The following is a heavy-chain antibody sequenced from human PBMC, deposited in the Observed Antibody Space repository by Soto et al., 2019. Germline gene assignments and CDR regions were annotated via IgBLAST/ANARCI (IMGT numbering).Heavy chain of an antibody. D-gene: IGHD2-2*01. CDR2: MNPNSGNT. CDR1: GYTFTSYD. CDR3: ASYWSSTSCSPLRYYYCMDV. Sequence: ASVKVSCKASGYTFTSYDINWVRQATGQGLEWMGWMNPNSGNTGYAQKFQGRVTMTRNTSISTAYMELSSLRSEDTAVYYCASYWSSTSCSPLRYYYCMDVWGQGTTVTVSS. J-gene: IGHJ6*02. V-gene: IGHV1-8*01.